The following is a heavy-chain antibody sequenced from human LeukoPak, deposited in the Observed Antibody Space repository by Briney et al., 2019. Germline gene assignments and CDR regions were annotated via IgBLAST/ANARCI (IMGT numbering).Heavy chain of an antibody. J-gene: IGHJ5*02. CDR1: GLTFDDYA. CDR3: AKDMLFCSSTSCHNWFDP. Sequence: GGSLRLSCAASGLTFDDYAMHWIRQAPGKGLEWVSGISWNSGSIGYADSVKGRFTISRDNSKNTLYLQMNSLRAEDTAVYYCAKDMLFCSSTSCHNWFDPWGQGTLVTVSS. CDR2: ISWNSGSI. V-gene: IGHV3-9*01. D-gene: IGHD2-2*01.